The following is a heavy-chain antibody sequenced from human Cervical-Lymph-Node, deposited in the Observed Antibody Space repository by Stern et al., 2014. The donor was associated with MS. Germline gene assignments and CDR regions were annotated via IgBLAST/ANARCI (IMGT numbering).Heavy chain of an antibody. D-gene: IGHD3-10*01. Sequence: QVQLQESGPGLVKPSETLSLTCTVSGGSLSSGNYYWTWIRQPPGKGLELIGHIYYSGSTNYNPSLKSRVTISVYTSKNQFSLKLSSVTAADTAVYYCARDRITMVRGAPVNSNGMDVWGQGTTVTVSS. CDR1: GGSLSSGNYY. CDR2: IYYSGST. V-gene: IGHV4-61*01. J-gene: IGHJ6*02. CDR3: ARDRITMVRGAPVNSNGMDV.